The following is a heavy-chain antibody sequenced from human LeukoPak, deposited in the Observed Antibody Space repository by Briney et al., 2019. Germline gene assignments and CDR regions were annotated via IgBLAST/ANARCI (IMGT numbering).Heavy chain of an antibody. CDR1: GFTFSSYG. CDR3: AKDPGVVVAATVGFDR. J-gene: IGHJ5*02. D-gene: IGHD2-15*01. CDR2: IWNDGSNK. Sequence: GGSLRLSCAASGFTFSSYGMHWVRQAPGKGLEWVALIWNDGSNKYYADSVKGRFTISRDNSKNTLYLQMNSLRAEDTAVYYCAKDPGVVVAATVGFDRWGQGTLVTVAS. V-gene: IGHV3-33*06.